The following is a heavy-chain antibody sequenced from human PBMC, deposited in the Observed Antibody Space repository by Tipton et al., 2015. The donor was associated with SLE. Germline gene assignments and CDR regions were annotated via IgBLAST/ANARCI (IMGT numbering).Heavy chain of an antibody. CDR3: ARGLGLLRQPLSY. CDR2: IYYSGNT. Sequence: TLSLTCTVSGDSTSVHYWSWIRQSPGKGLEWIGYIYYSGNTNYNPSLKSRVTISVDTSKNQFSLKLSSVTAADTAVYYCARGLGLLRQPLSYWGQGTLVTVSS. J-gene: IGHJ4*02. D-gene: IGHD3-16*01. V-gene: IGHV4-59*11. CDR1: GDSTSVHY.